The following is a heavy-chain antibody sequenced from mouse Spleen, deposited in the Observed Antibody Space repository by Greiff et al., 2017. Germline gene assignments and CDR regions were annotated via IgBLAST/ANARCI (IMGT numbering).Heavy chain of an antibody. CDR1: GFTFSDYG. CDR2: ISSGSSTI. D-gene: IGHD2-4*01. J-gene: IGHJ2*01. V-gene: IGHV5-17*01. CDR3: ALIPYYDHDEDYFDY. Sequence: EVHLVESGGGLVKPGGSLKLSCAASGFTFSDYGMHWVRQAPEKGLEWVAYISSGSSTIYYADTVKGRFTISRDNAKNTLFLQMTSLRSEDTAMYYCALIPYYDHDEDYFDYWGQGTTLTVSS.